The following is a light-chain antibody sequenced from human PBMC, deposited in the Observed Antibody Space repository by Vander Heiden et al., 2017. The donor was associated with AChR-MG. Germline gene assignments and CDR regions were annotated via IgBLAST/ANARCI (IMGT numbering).Light chain of an antibody. CDR2: EVS. CDR1: NSDVGSYNL. Sequence: QSALTQPASVSGSPGQSIPIPCTGTNSDVGSYNLVSWYQQHPGKAPKLMIYEVSKRPSGVSNRFSGSKSGNTASLTISGLQAEDEADYYCCSYAGTGTYVFGTGTKVTVL. V-gene: IGLV2-23*02. CDR3: CSYAGTGTYV. J-gene: IGLJ1*01.